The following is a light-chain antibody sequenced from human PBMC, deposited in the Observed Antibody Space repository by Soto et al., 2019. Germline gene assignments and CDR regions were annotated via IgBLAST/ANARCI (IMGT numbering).Light chain of an antibody. CDR1: QSLNRD. CDR3: QQYSTSPT. Sequence: IVMTQSPATLSMSPGERATLSCRASQSLNRDLAWSQQKPGQAPRLLIYGASSRATGIPDRFSGSGSGTDFTLTISRLEPEDFAVYYCQQYSTSPTFGEGTRLEI. CDR2: GAS. J-gene: IGKJ5*01. V-gene: IGKV3-20*01.